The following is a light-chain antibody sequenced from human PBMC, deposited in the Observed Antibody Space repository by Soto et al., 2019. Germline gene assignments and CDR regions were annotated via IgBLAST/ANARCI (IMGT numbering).Light chain of an antibody. CDR3: QSYDTSLSGYV. CDR2: ANT. Sequence: QAVVTQPPSVSGALGQRVTISCTGSSSNIGAGYDIHWYQQVPGTAPKPLIYANTNRASGVPDRFSGSKSGTSASLAITGLQAEDEADYYCQSYDTSLSGYVFGPGTKLTVL. J-gene: IGLJ1*01. V-gene: IGLV1-40*01. CDR1: SSNIGAGYD.